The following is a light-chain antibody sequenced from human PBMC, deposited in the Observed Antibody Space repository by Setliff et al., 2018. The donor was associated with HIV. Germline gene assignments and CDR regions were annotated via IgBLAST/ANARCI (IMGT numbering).Light chain of an antibody. Sequence: QSVLTQPASVSGSPGQSITISCTGTISEIGNYNLVSWYQQHPGKAPKLMIYEVTERPSGVSDRFSGSKSGNSASLTISGLQAEDEADYYCCSYVGRSTFPKGMFGGGTKVTVL. CDR2: EVT. V-gene: IGLV2-23*02. CDR1: ISEIGNYNL. J-gene: IGLJ3*02. CDR3: CSYVGRSTFPKGM.